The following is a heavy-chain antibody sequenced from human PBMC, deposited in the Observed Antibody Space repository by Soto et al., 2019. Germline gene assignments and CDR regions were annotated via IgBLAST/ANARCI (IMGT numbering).Heavy chain of an antibody. J-gene: IGHJ4*02. CDR1: GFTFSSYS. D-gene: IGHD3-10*01. Sequence: PGGSLRLSCAASGFTFSSYSMNWVRQAPGKGLEWVSSISSSSSYIYYADSVKGRFTISRDNAKNSLYLQMNSLRAEDTAVYYCARDWSSSYYGSGSYYNGDYWGQGTLVTVSS. CDR3: ARDWSSSYYGSGSYYNGDY. CDR2: ISSSSSYI. V-gene: IGHV3-21*01.